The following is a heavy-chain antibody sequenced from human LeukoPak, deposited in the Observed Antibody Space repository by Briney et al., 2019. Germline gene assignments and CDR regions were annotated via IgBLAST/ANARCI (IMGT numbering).Heavy chain of an antibody. CDR1: GFTFSSYS. V-gene: IGHV3-21*01. Sequence: GGSLRLSCAASGFTFSSYSMNWVRQAPGKGLEWVSSISSSSSYIYYADSVKGRFTISRDNAKNSLYLQMNSLRAEDTAVYYRARGDTYGSGSYWSWGQGTLVTVSS. CDR2: ISSSSSYI. J-gene: IGHJ5*02. D-gene: IGHD3-10*01. CDR3: ARGDTYGSGSYWS.